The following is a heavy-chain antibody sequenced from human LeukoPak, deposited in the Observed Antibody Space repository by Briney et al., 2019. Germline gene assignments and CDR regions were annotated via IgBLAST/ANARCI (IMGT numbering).Heavy chain of an antibody. D-gene: IGHD7-27*01. Sequence: GGSLRLSCAASGFIFSSHGMHWVRQAPGKGLEWVAFIRYDGGNKYYADSVKGRFTISRDNSENTLFLQMSGLRAEDTAVYHCAKGTGGTGYYFDYWGQGTLVTVSS. CDR3: AKGTGGTGYYFDY. CDR2: IRYDGGNK. V-gene: IGHV3-30*02. J-gene: IGHJ4*02. CDR1: GFIFSSHG.